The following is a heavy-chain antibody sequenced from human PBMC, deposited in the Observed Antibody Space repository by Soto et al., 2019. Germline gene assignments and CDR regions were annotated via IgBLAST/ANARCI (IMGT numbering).Heavy chain of an antibody. CDR2: IYWDDDK. Sequence: QITLKESGPTLVKPTQTLTLTCTFSGFSLSTSGVGVGWIRQPPRKALEWLALIYWDDDKRDSPSLKSRLTISKDTSKNQVVLTMTNMDPVDTATYYCAHHGYYSYGLDVWGQGTTVTVSS. CDR3: AHHGYYSYGLDV. V-gene: IGHV2-5*02. CDR1: GFSLSTSGVG. J-gene: IGHJ6*02.